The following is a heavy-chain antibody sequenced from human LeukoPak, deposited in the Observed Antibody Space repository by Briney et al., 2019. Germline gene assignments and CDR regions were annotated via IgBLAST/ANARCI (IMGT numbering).Heavy chain of an antibody. CDR2: ISGSGGST. CDR3: AKDLAWGIAAAPRGFDY. CDR1: GFTFSSYA. J-gene: IGHJ4*02. V-gene: IGHV3-23*01. Sequence: GGSLRLSCAASGFTFSSYAMSWVRQAPGKGLEWVSAISGSGGSTYYADSVKGRFTISRDNSRNTLYLQMNSLRAEDTAVYYCAKDLAWGIAAAPRGFDYWGQGTLVTVSS. D-gene: IGHD6-13*01.